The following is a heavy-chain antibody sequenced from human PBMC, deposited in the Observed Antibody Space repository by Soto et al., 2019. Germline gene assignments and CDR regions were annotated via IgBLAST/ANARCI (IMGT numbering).Heavy chain of an antibody. CDR2: IRSKGNNYAT. CDR1: GFTFSGSA. Sequence: SGGSLRLSCAASGFTFSGSAMHWVRQASGKGLEWVGRIRSKGNNYATAYGASLKGRFTISRDDSKNTAYLQMNSLNTEDMAVYYCSRQASDFWSGKPQYYMDVWGKGTTVTVSS. D-gene: IGHD3-3*01. J-gene: IGHJ6*03. V-gene: IGHV3-73*01. CDR3: SRQASDFWSGKPQYYMDV.